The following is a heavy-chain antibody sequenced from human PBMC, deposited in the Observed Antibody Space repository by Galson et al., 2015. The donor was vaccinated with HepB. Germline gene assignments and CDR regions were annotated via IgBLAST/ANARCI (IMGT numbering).Heavy chain of an antibody. D-gene: IGHD5-18*01. CDR2: ISGSGGST. Sequence: SLRLSCAASGFTFSSYAMSWVRQAPGKGLEWVSAISGSGGSTYYADSVKGRFTISRDNSRNTLYLQMNSLRAEDTAVYYCARWIQPWFGAFDYWGQGTLVTVSS. J-gene: IGHJ4*02. CDR1: GFTFSSYA. CDR3: ARWIQPWFGAFDY. V-gene: IGHV3-23*01.